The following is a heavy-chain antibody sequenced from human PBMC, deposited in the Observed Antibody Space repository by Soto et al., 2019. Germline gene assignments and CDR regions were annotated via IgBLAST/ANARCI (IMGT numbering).Heavy chain of an antibody. Sequence: QNWGSLRLCCAASGFTVSSKYMSWVRQTPGKGLEWVSLIQSGGPTYYADSVKGRFTISRDTSENTVHLQMDSLRAEDTAVYYCARDDVLCDGGRCYGVPLDFWGKGTTVTVSS. CDR1: GFTVSSKY. V-gene: IGHV3-66*01. D-gene: IGHD2-15*01. J-gene: IGHJ6*04. CDR2: IQSGGPT. CDR3: ARDDVLCDGGRCYGVPLDF.